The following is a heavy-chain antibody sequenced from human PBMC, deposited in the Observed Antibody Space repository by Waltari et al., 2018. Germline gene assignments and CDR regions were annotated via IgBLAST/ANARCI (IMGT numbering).Heavy chain of an antibody. CDR1: W. Sequence: WWSWGRQSPGKGLEWIGQVQRSGRTNYNPSFASRVTMSVDTSTNQFSLKVTSATAADTAVYFCARDRGRGIYLDSWGQGTLVTVSP. J-gene: IGHJ4*02. CDR2: VQRSGRT. V-gene: IGHV4-4*01. CDR3: ARDRGRGIYLDS. D-gene: IGHD2-15*01.